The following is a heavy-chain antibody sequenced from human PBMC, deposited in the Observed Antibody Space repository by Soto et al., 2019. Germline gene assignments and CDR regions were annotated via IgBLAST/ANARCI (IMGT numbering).Heavy chain of an antibody. V-gene: IGHV3-74*01. J-gene: IGHJ4*02. CDR3: ARGDYGVKSYYFDY. CDR2: INGDGSST. Sequence: EVQLVESGGGLVQPGGSLRLSCAASGFTFSSYWMHWVRQAPSKGLVLVSRINGDGSSTSYADSVKGRFTISRDNAKKGLDLEMNSVRAEDTAVYYCARGDYGVKSYYFDYWGQGTLVTVSS. CDR1: GFTFSSYW. D-gene: IGHD4-17*01.